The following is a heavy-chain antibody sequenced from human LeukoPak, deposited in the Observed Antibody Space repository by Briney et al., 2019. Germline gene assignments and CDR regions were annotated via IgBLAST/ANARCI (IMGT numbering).Heavy chain of an antibody. J-gene: IGHJ3*02. CDR2: IYTSGST. V-gene: IGHV4-61*02. CDR3: ARSGGNYYDSSAFDI. Sequence: PSETLSLTCTVSGGSIGSSSYYWSWIRQPAGKGLEWIGRIYTSGSTNYNPSLKSRVTMSVDTSKNQFSLKLSSVTAADTAVYYCARSGGNYYDSSAFDIWGQGTMVTVSS. D-gene: IGHD3-22*01. CDR1: GGSIGSSSYY.